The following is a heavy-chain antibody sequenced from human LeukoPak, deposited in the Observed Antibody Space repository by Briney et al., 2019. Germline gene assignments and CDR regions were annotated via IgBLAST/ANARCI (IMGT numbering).Heavy chain of an antibody. J-gene: IGHJ4*02. V-gene: IGHV4-31*03. CDR2: IYYSGST. Sequence: TLSLTCTVSGGSISSGGYYWNWIRQHPGKGLEWIGYIYYSGSTYYNPSLKSRVTISVDTSKNQFSLKLSSVTAADTAVYYCARKRSPKSYFDYWGQGTLVTVSS. CDR1: GGSISSGGYY. CDR3: ARKRSPKSYFDY.